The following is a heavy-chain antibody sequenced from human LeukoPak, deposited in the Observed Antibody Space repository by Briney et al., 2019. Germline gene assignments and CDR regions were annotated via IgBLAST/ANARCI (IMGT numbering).Heavy chain of an antibody. J-gene: IGHJ4*02. CDR1: GFSFSSYE. Sequence: GGSLRLSCAASGFSFSSYEMNWVRQAPGKGLEWVSYISSSGSTIYYADSVKGRFTISRDNAKNSLYLQMNSLRAEDTAVYYCAREGCSSTSCYAGGLYWGQGTLVTVSS. CDR2: ISSSGSTI. V-gene: IGHV3-48*03. CDR3: AREGCSSTSCYAGGLY. D-gene: IGHD2-2*01.